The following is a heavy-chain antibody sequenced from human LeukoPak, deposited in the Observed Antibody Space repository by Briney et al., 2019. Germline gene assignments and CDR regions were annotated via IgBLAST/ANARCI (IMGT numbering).Heavy chain of an antibody. D-gene: IGHD3-16*01. J-gene: IGHJ4*02. CDR2: ISAYNGNT. CDR1: GYTFTSYA. V-gene: IGHV1-18*01. CDR3: ARDRHYDYVRGSSH. Sequence: ASVEVSCKTSGYTFTSYAISWVRQAPGQGLEWMGWISAYNGNTKHAQKVQGRVTMTTDTSTSTAYMELRSLRSDDTAVYYCARDRHYDYVRGSSHWGQGTLVTVSS.